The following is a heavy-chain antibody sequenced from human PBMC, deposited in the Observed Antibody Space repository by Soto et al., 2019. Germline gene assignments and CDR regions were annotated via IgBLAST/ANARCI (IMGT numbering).Heavy chain of an antibody. D-gene: IGHD2-15*01. CDR3: ARHHVCRGGSGYSGYYYYHMDV. CDR2: FHYMGRT. J-gene: IGHJ6*03. V-gene: IGHV4-59*08. Sequence: EKGLGWIGYFHYMGRTDSNPSLQRRVTLSADTSKNQVSLKLSSVTAADTAVYYCARHHVCRGGSGYSGYYYYHMDVWGKGTTVTVS.